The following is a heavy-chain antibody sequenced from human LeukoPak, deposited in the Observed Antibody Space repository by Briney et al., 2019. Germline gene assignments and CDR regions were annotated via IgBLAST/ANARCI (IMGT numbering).Heavy chain of an antibody. CDR2: INPNSGGT. J-gene: IGHJ3*02. CDR1: GYTFTGYY. V-gene: IGHV1-2*02. CDR3: ARHVSGERYFDWLSYAFDI. Sequence: ASVEVSCKASGYTFTGYYMHWVRQAPGQGLEWMGWINPNSGGTNYAQKFQGRVTMTRDTSISTAYLQWSSLKASDTAMYYCARHVSGERYFDWLSYAFDIWGQGTMVTVSS. D-gene: IGHD3-9*01.